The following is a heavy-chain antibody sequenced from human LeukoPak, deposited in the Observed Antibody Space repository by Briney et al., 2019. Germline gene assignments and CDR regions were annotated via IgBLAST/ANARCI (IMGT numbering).Heavy chain of an antibody. V-gene: IGHV3-23*01. CDR3: AKRGVVIRVILVGFHKEAYYFDS. J-gene: IGHJ4*02. Sequence: GGSLRLSCAVSGITLSNYGMSWVRQAPGKGLEWVAGISGSGGSTNYADSVKGRFTISRDNPKNTLFLQLNSLRAEDTAVYFCAKRGVVIRVILVGFHKEAYYFDSWGQGALVTVSS. CDR2: ISGSGGST. D-gene: IGHD2/OR15-2a*01. CDR1: GITLSNYG.